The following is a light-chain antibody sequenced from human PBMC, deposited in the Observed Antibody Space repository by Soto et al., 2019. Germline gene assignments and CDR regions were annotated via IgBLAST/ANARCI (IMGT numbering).Light chain of an antibody. CDR3: QQYNTKSII. J-gene: IGKJ1*01. V-gene: IGKV1-5*01. Sequence: IQMSQSLSSLSASVGDRVTVTCRASQTIDNWLNWYLQKPGRAPKLLILYASSLQRGVPSRFSGNGSRTEFTLTIADLQPDDFGSYYCQQYNTKSIIFGHGTKV. CDR1: QTIDNW. CDR2: YAS.